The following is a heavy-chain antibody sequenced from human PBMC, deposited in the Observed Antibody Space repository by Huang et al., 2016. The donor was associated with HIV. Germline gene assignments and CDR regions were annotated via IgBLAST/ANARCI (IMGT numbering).Heavy chain of an antibody. D-gene: IGHD6-19*01. CDR1: GYNFNSYT. CDR2: IRSSNDHI. CDR3: ARNQWRDY. Sequence: EVQLLESGGGLVMRGGSLRLSFAASGYNFNSYTMNWVRQAPGKGMEWVSYIRSSNDHIYYTDSVKGLVTIARDEARKTLTLKMTGLRAENTAVYYCARNQWRDYWSTGTLVTVSS. J-gene: IGHJ4*02. V-gene: IGHV3-21*05.